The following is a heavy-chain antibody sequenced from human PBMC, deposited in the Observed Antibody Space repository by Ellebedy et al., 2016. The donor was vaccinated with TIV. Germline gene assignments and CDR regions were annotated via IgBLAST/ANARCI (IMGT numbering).Heavy chain of an antibody. Sequence: MPSETLSLTCTVSGGSISSSSYYWGWIRQPPGKGLEWIGSIYYSGSTYYNPSLKSRVTISVDTSKNQFSLKLSSVTAADTAVYYCARHDPSGGYEYYFDYWGQGTLVTVSS. CDR1: GGSISSSSYY. V-gene: IGHV4-39*01. CDR2: IYYSGST. CDR3: ARHDPSGGYEYYFDY. D-gene: IGHD1-26*01. J-gene: IGHJ4*02.